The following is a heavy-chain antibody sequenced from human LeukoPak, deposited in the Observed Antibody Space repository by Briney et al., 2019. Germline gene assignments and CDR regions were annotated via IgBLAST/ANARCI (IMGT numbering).Heavy chain of an antibody. Sequence: SVKVSCKASGGTFSSYAISWVRQAPGQGLEWMGGIIPIFGTANYAQKFQGRVTITADESTSTAYMELSSLRSEDTAVYYCASQLNSVVAAFEYFQHWGQGTLVTVSS. V-gene: IGHV1-69*01. CDR3: ASQLNSVVAAFEYFQH. D-gene: IGHD2-15*01. CDR2: IIPIFGTA. J-gene: IGHJ1*01. CDR1: GGTFSSYA.